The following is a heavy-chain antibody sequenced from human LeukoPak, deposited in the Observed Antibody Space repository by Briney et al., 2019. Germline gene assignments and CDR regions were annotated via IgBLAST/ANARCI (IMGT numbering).Heavy chain of an antibody. V-gene: IGHV1-2*06. D-gene: IGHD2-2*01. CDR3: VIVYCSSTSCSFDY. CDR1: GYTFTGYY. Sequence: ASVKVSCKASGYTFTGYYMHWVRQAPGQGLEWMGRINPNSGGTNYAQKFQGRVTMTRDTSISTAYMELSRLRSDDTAVYYCVIVYCSSTSCSFDYWGQGTLVTVSS. CDR2: INPNSGGT. J-gene: IGHJ4*02.